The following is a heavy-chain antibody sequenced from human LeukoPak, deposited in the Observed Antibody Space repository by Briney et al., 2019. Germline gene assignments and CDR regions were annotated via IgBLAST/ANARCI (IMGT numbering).Heavy chain of an antibody. CDR2: IIPIFGTA. Sequence: SVKVSCKASGGTFSSYAISWVRQAPGQGLEWMGGIIPIFGTANYAQKLQGRVTMTTDTSTSTAYMELRSLRSDDTAVYYCARDPSGGAFDIWGQGTMVTVSS. D-gene: IGHD1-14*01. CDR1: GGTFSSYA. V-gene: IGHV1-69*05. CDR3: ARDPSGGAFDI. J-gene: IGHJ3*02.